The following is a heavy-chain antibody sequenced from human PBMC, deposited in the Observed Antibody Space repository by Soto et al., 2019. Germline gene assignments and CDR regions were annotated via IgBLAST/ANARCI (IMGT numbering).Heavy chain of an antibody. CDR2: IYYSGST. V-gene: IGHV4-59*01. J-gene: IGHJ3*02. CDR1: GGSISSYY. D-gene: IGHD3-9*01. Sequence: SETLSLTCTVSGGSISSYYWSWIRQPPVKGLEWIGYIYYSGSTNYNPSLKSRVTISVDTSKNQFSLKLSSVTAADTAVYYCARGDYDILTGYSDAFDIWGQGTMVTVSS. CDR3: ARGDYDILTGYSDAFDI.